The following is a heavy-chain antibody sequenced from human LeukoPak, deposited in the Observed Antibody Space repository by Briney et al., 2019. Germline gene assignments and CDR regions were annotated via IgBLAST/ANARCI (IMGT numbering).Heavy chain of an antibody. Sequence: GGSLRLSCAASGFTFSSYWMSWVRQAPGKGLEWVANIKQDGSEKYYVDSVKGRFTISRDNAKNSLYLQMNSLRAEDTAVYYCARDPTMVTSNPFDYWGQGTLVTVSS. CDR2: IKQDGSEK. CDR3: ARDPTMVTSNPFDY. V-gene: IGHV3-7*01. D-gene: IGHD4-17*01. CDR1: GFTFSSYW. J-gene: IGHJ4*02.